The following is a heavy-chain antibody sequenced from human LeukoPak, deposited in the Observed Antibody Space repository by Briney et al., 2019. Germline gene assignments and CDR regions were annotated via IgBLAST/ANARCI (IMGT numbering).Heavy chain of an antibody. V-gene: IGHV3-23*01. J-gene: IGHJ3*02. CDR1: GFTFSSYA. D-gene: IGHD3-3*01. CDR3: ARGSRFGVVGRDAFDI. CDR2: ISGSGGST. Sequence: GGSLRLSCAASGFTFSSYAMSWVRQAPGKGLEWGSAISGSGGSTYYADSVKGRFTISRDNSKNTLYLQVNSLRAEDTAVYYCARGSRFGVVGRDAFDIWGQGTVVTVSS.